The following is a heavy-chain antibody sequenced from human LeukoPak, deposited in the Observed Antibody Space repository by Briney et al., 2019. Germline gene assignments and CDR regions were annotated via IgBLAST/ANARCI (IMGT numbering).Heavy chain of an antibody. Sequence: GGSLRLSCAASGFSVSNNYMSWVRQAPGKGLEWVSIIYSAGSTYYADSVKGRFTISRDNSKNTLYLQMNSLRAEDTAVYCCARDGGSWKEYWGQGTLVTVSS. J-gene: IGHJ4*02. CDR2: IYSAGST. CDR3: ARDGGSWKEY. D-gene: IGHD6-13*01. V-gene: IGHV3-53*01. CDR1: GFSVSNNY.